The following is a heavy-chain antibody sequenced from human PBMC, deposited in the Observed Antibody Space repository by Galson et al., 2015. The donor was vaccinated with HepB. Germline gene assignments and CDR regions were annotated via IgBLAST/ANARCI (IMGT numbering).Heavy chain of an antibody. CDR1: GGTFSSYA. Sequence: SVKVSCKASGGTFSSYAISWVRQAPGQGLEWMGGIIPIFGTANYAQKFQGRVTITADKSTSTAYMELSSLRSEDTAVYYCARASHSLRFLEWLSLHYYYYGMDVWGQGITVTVSS. CDR2: IIPIFGTA. V-gene: IGHV1-69*06. J-gene: IGHJ6*02. CDR3: ARASHSLRFLEWLSLHYYYYGMDV. D-gene: IGHD3-3*01.